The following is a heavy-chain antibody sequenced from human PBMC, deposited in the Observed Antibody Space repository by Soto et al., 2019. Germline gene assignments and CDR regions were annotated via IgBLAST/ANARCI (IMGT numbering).Heavy chain of an antibody. J-gene: IGHJ4*02. V-gene: IGHV1-8*01. Sequence: QVQLVQSGAEVKKPGTSVRISCKTSGYTFSNYDINWVRQAAGQGLEWMGWMNPKSGYTGSARNFQGRVTMTRDTSMTTAYMELSSLRSVDTAMYYCARVMGSVDFWGQGTLVTVSS. CDR3: ARVMGSVDF. D-gene: IGHD1-26*01. CDR1: GYTFSNYD. CDR2: MNPKSGYT.